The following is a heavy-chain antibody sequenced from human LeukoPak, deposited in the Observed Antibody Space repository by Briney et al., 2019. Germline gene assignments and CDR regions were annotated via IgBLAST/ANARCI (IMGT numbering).Heavy chain of an antibody. J-gene: IGHJ6*02. D-gene: IGHD6-6*01. CDR2: IIPIFGTA. CDR1: GGTFSSYA. Sequence: SVKVSCKASGGTFSSYAISWVRQAPGQGLEWMGGIIPIFGTANYAQKFQGRVTITADESTSTAYMELSSLRSEDTAVCYCAREGKYSSSSSFNYYYYGKDVWGQGTTVTVSS. V-gene: IGHV1-69*01. CDR3: AREGKYSSSSSFNYYYYGKDV.